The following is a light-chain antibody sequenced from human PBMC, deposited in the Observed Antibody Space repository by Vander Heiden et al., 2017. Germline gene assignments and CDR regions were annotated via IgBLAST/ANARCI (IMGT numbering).Light chain of an antibody. V-gene: IGLV3-19*01. CDR1: SLRTYY. J-gene: IGLJ1*01. Sequence: SSELTQDPAVSVALGQTVRITCQGDSLRTYYASWYHQKPRQAPVLVIDGKNNRPSGIPDRFAGYSSGKTASLTITGAQAEDEADYYCNSRDSTDEQEVVGTGTKVTVL. CDR3: NSRDSTDEQEV. CDR2: GKN.